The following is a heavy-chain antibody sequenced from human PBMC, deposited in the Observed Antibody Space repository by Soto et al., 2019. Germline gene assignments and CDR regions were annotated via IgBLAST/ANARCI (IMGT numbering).Heavy chain of an antibody. CDR3: ARAHPFAFHKWFDP. Sequence: SETLSLTCTVTGGSISTYYWSWIRQPPGKGLEWIGHIYYTGNTNYNPSLKSRVTISVDTSTNRFSLRLRSVSAADTAVYYCARAHPFAFHKWFDPGGQETLDTFPS. V-gene: IGHV4-59*13. CDR2: IYYTGNT. J-gene: IGHJ5*02. CDR1: GGSISTYY.